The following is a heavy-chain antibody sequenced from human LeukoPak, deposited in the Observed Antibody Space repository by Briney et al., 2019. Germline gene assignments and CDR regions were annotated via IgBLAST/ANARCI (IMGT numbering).Heavy chain of an antibody. CDR3: AKDDRITMVRGVVTGFDY. Sequence: GGSLRLSCAASGFTFGSYAMTWVRQAPGKGLEWVSAISGSGGSKYYADSVKGRFTISRDNSKNTLYLQMNSLRAEDTAVYYCAKDDRITMVRGVVTGFDYWGQGTLVTVSS. D-gene: IGHD3-10*01. J-gene: IGHJ4*02. V-gene: IGHV3-23*01. CDR1: GFTFGSYA. CDR2: ISGSGGSK.